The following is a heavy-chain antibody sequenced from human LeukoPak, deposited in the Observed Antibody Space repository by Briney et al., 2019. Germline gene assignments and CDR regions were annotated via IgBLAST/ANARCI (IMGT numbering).Heavy chain of an antibody. CDR1: GFTVSSNY. CDR2: IYRSGST. Sequence: PGGSLRLSCAASGFTVSSNYMTWVRQAPGKGLEWVSIIYRSGSTSYSDSVKGRFTISRDNSKNTLYLQMDSLRDEDTAVYYCARDRGYTYGHPLDYWGQGTLVTVSS. J-gene: IGHJ4*02. V-gene: IGHV3-53*01. D-gene: IGHD5-18*01. CDR3: ARDRGYTYGHPLDY.